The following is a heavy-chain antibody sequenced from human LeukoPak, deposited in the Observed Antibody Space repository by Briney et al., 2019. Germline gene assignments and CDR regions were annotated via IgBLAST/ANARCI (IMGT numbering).Heavy chain of an antibody. Sequence: SETLSLTCAVSGGSISSGGYSWSWIRQPPGKGLEWIGYIYYSGSTYYNPSLKSRVTMSVDTSKNQFSLKLSSVTAADTAVYYCARDYYGSGSYSSNYFDYWGQGTLVTVSS. D-gene: IGHD3-10*01. V-gene: IGHV4-30-4*07. CDR3: ARDYYGSGSYSSNYFDY. CDR2: IYYSGST. J-gene: IGHJ4*02. CDR1: GGSISSGGYS.